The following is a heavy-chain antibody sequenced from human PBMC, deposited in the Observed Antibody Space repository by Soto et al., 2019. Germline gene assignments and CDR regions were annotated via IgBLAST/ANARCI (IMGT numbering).Heavy chain of an antibody. CDR3: TRDLSIFLFDY. CDR2: ISAYNGNI. D-gene: IGHD3-9*01. J-gene: IGHJ4*02. V-gene: IGHV1-18*01. CDR1: GYTFTSYG. Sequence: QVQLVQSGAEVKKPGASVKVSCKASGYTFTSYGISWVRQAPGQGLEWMGWISAYNGNIKYAQKLQGRVTMTTDTSTSTAYKELRSLRSDDPAVYYFTRDLSIFLFDYWGQGTLVTVSS.